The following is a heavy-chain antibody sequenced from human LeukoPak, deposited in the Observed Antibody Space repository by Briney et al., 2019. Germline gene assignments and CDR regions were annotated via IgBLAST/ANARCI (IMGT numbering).Heavy chain of an antibody. V-gene: IGHV3-7*01. D-gene: IGHD1-1*01. CDR1: GFTFSSYW. CDR3: ARDLEYGTRSLFVL. CDR2: IKQDGSQK. J-gene: IGHJ4*02. Sequence: GGSLRLSCAASGFTFSSYWMSWVRQAPGKGLEWVANIKQDGSQKYYMDSVRGRFVISRDNAKNSLYLQMDSLRDEDTAVYYCARDLEYGTRSLFVLWGQGTLVTVSS.